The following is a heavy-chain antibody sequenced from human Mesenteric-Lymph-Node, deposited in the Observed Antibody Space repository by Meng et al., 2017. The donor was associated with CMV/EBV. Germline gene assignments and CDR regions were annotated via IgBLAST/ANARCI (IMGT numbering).Heavy chain of an antibody. CDR2: IYYSGST. D-gene: IGHD1-26*01. Sequence: SETLSLTCAVYGGSFSGYYWSWIRQPPGKGLEWIGYIYYSGSTNYNPSLKSRVTISVDTSKNQFSLKLSSVTAADTAVYSCARAPKWRWFDPWGQGTLVTVSS. CDR3: ARAPKWRWFDP. CDR1: GGSFSGYY. J-gene: IGHJ5*02. V-gene: IGHV4-59*01.